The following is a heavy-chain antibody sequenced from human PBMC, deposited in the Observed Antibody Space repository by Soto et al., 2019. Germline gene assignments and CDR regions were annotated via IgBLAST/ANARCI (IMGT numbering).Heavy chain of an antibody. D-gene: IGHD3-3*01. J-gene: IGHJ6*02. Sequence: TSETLSLTCTVSGGSISSGDYYWSWTRQPPGKGLEWIGYIYYSGSTYYNPSLKSRVTISVDTSKNQFSLKLSSVTAADTAVYYCAREGKDFWSGYQLLRAGMDVWGQGNTVTVX. CDR3: AREGKDFWSGYQLLRAGMDV. V-gene: IGHV4-30-4*01. CDR2: IYYSGST. CDR1: GGSISSGDYY.